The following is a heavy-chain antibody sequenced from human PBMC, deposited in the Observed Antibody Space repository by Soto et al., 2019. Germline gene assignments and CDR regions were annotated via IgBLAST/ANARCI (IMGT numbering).Heavy chain of an antibody. Sequence: VAVIGYDGNNKYYTDSVKGRFTIYRDNSKNTLYLQMNSLRAEDTAVYYCARDLQRKVPHEPRWGMDVWGQGTTVAVSS. D-gene: IGHD2-15*01. V-gene: IGHV3-33*01. J-gene: IGHJ6*02. CDR3: ARDLQRKVPHEPRWGMDV. CDR2: IGYDGNNK.